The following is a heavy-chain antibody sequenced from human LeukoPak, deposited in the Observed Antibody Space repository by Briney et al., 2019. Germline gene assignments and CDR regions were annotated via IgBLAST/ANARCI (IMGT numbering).Heavy chain of an antibody. J-gene: IGHJ6*03. Sequence: PSETLSLTCTVSGGSISSSSYYWGWIRQPPGKGLEWIGSIYYSGSTYYNPSLKSRVTISVDTSKNQFSLKLSSVTAADTAVYYCARGTYGSGGYYYYYYMDVWGKGTTVTVSS. D-gene: IGHD3-10*01. CDR3: ARGTYGSGGYYYYYYMDV. CDR1: GGSISSSSYY. CDR2: IYYSGST. V-gene: IGHV4-39*07.